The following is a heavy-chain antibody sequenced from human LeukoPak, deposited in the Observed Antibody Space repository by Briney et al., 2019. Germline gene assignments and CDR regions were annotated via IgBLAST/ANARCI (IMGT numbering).Heavy chain of an antibody. CDR2: IKSKIDGGTT. Sequence: SCKASGYTFTIYGISWVRQAPGKGLEWVGRIKSKIDGGTTDYAAPVKGRFTISRDDSKNTLYLQMNSLKTEDTAVYYCTTDHQTTVSPYYYYYYMDVWGKGTTVTVSS. CDR3: TTDHQTTVSPYYYYYYMDV. D-gene: IGHD4-11*01. V-gene: IGHV3-15*01. J-gene: IGHJ6*03. CDR1: GYTFTIYG.